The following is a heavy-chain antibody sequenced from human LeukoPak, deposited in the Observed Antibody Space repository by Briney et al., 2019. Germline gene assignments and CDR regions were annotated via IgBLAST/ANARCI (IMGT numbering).Heavy chain of an antibody. CDR2: INHSGST. CDR1: GGSFSGYY. CDR3: ARLSHRGVAGLPSRRQGWFDP. D-gene: IGHD6-19*01. Sequence: KPSESLSLTCAVYGGSFSGYYWSWIRQPPGKGLEWIGEINHSGSTNYNPSLKSRVTISVDTSKNQFSLKLSSVTAADTAVYYCARLSHRGVAGLPSRRQGWFDPWGQGTLVTVSS. J-gene: IGHJ5*02. V-gene: IGHV4-34*01.